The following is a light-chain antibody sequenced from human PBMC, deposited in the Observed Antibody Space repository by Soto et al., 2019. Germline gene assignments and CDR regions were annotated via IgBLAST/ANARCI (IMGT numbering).Light chain of an antibody. J-gene: IGKJ1*01. Sequence: EIVLTQSPGTLSLYPGERATLSCRASQSVSNNYLAWYQQKPGQAPRLLIYGASNSATGIPDRLSGSGSGTDFTLTISRLEPEDFAVYYCQQSGSSGTFGQGPKVEIK. V-gene: IGKV3-20*01. CDR2: GAS. CDR3: QQSGSSGT. CDR1: QSVSNNY.